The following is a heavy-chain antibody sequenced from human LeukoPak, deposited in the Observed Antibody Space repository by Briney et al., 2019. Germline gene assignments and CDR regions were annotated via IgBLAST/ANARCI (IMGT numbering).Heavy chain of an antibody. Sequence: PGGSLRLSCAASGFTFSNYALSWVRQAPGKGLEWVSVISGGGGSTYYAESVKARFTISRDNSKNTLYLQMNSLRAEDTAIYYCAKATCSGGGCYQFDLWGHGTMVTISS. CDR1: GFTFSNYA. D-gene: IGHD2-15*01. CDR3: AKATCSGGGCYQFDL. CDR2: ISGGGGST. J-gene: IGHJ3*01. V-gene: IGHV3-23*01.